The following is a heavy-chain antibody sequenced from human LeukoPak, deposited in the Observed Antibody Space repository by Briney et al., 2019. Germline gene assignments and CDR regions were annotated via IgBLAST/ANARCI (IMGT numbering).Heavy chain of an antibody. V-gene: IGHV4-59*08. D-gene: IGHD1-26*01. CDR2: IFYSGST. CDR3: ARQSYGGAYYFFGY. J-gene: IGHJ4*02. Sequence: SEALSLTCTVSSGSISGYYWTWIRQPPGKGLEWIGNIFYSGSTNYNPSLKSRVTISLDTSKKQFSLKLTSVTAADTAVYYCARQSYGGAYYFFGYWGQGTLVAVSS. CDR1: SGSISGYY.